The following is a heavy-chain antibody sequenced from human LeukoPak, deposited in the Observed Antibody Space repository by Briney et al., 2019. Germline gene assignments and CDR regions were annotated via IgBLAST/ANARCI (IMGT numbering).Heavy chain of an antibody. CDR2: ISGSGGST. CDR1: GFTFSSYA. V-gene: IGHV3-23*01. J-gene: IGHJ5*02. Sequence: PGGSLRLSCAASGFTFSSYAMSWVRQAPGKGLEWVSAISGSGGSTYYADSVKGRFTISRDNSKNTLYLQMNSLRAEDTAVYYCAKDRGYCSSTSCLNWFDPWGQGTLVTVSS. D-gene: IGHD2-2*01. CDR3: AKDRGYCSSTSCLNWFDP.